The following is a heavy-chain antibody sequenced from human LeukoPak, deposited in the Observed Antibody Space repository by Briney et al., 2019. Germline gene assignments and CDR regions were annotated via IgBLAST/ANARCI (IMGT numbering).Heavy chain of an antibody. D-gene: IGHD3-3*02. V-gene: IGHV4-61*05. CDR1: GGSISSSSYY. CDR2: IYYSGST. J-gene: IGHJ4*02. Sequence: SETLSLTCTVSGGSISSSSYYWGWIRQPPGKGLEWIGFIYYSGSTNYNPSLNSRVTISVDTSKNQFSLKLTSVTTADSAVYYCARAPAIFGGGGFDYWGQGALVTVSS. CDR3: ARAPAIFGGGGFDY.